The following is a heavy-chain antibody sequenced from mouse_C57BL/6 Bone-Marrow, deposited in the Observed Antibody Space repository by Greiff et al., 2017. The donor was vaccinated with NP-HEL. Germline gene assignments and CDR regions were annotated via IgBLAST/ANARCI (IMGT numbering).Heavy chain of an antibody. CDR3: ARLYYDYDDGGGCYAVDY. D-gene: IGHD2-4*01. Sequence: VQLQQSGPELVKPGASVKISCKASGYSFTGYYMNWVKQSPEKSLEWIGEINPSTGGTTYNQKFKAKATLTVDKSSSTAYMQLKSLTSEDSAVYYCARLYYDYDDGGGCYAVDYWGQGTSGTVSS. CDR2: INPSTGGT. CDR1: GYSFTGYY. V-gene: IGHV1-42*01. J-gene: IGHJ4*01.